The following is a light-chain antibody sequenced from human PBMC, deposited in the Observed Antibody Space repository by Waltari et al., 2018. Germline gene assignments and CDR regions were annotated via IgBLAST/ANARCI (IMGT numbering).Light chain of an antibody. CDR2: GAS. J-gene: IGKJ1*01. CDR1: PSVSSN. V-gene: IGKV3D-15*01. Sequence: EIVMTQSPATLSVSLGERATLSCRASPSVSSNLAWYHQKPGQAPRLLIYGASTRATGIPARFSGSGSGTEFTLTISSLQSEDFAVYYCEQYNNWPPWTFGQGTKVEIK. CDR3: EQYNNWPPWT.